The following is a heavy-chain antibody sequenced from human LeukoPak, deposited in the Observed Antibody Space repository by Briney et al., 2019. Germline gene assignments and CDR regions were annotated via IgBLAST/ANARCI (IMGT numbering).Heavy chain of an antibody. CDR2: INEAGNDK. D-gene: IGHD2-15*01. CDR3: AKAGGCSGGSCYSRLDY. V-gene: IGHV3-7*01. CDR1: GFSFSNYW. Sequence: GGSLRLSWAASGFSFSNYWMRWVRQAPGKGLEWVANINEAGNDKYYVDSVTGRFTMSRDNAKNSLYLQMNSLRAEDTAVYYCAKAGGCSGGSCYSRLDYWGQGTLVTVPS. J-gene: IGHJ4*02.